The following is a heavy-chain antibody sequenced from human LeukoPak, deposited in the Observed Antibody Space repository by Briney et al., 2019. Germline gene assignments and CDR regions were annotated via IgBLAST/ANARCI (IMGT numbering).Heavy chain of an antibody. CDR3: ASDVVVVAAYNWFDP. D-gene: IGHD2-15*01. CDR1: GGSISSGSYY. CDR2: IYTIGST. J-gene: IGHJ5*02. V-gene: IGHV4-61*02. Sequence: PSETLSLTCTVSGGSISSGSYYWSWIRHPAWKGLDWIGRIYTIGSTNYNPSLKSRVTISVATPKHQFSLQLSSVTAADPAVYYCASDVVVVAAYNWFDPWGQGTLVTVSS.